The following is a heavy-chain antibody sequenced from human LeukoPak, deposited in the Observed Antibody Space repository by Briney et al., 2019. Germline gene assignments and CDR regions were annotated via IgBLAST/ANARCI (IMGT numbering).Heavy chain of an antibody. V-gene: IGHV3-30*03. CDR2: ISYDGSNK. J-gene: IGHJ5*02. Sequence: PGGSLRLSCAASGFTFSSYGMHWVRQAPGKGLEWVAVISYDGSNKYYADSVKGRFTISRDNSKNTLYLQMNSLRAEDTAVYYCARSVVGPRGWFDPWGQGTLVTVSS. CDR3: ARSVVGPRGWFDP. D-gene: IGHD2-21*01. CDR1: GFTFSSYG.